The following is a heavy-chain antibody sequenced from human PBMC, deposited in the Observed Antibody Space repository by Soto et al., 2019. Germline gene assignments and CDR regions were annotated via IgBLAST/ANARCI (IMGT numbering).Heavy chain of an antibody. CDR3: AISVEDGYNEYGMDV. V-gene: IGHV1-2*04. Sequence: ASVKVSCKASGYTFTGYYMHWVRQAPGQGLEWMGWINPNSGGTNYAQKFQGWVTMTRDTSISTAYMELSRLRSDDTAVYYCAISVEDGYNEYGMDVSGQATTVTVSS. CDR2: INPNSGGT. D-gene: IGHD5-12*01. J-gene: IGHJ6*02. CDR1: GYTFTGYY.